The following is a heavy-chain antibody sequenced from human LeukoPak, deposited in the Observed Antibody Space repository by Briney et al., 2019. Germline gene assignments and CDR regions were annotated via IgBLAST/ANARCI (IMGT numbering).Heavy chain of an antibody. CDR2: ISSSSSYI. J-gene: IGHJ3*02. D-gene: IGHD1-26*01. V-gene: IGHV3-21*01. CDR1: GFTFSSYS. Sequence: GGSLRLSCAASGFTFSSYSMNWVRQAPGKGLEWVSSISSSSSYIYYADSLKGRFTISKDNAKNSLYLQMNSLRAEDTAVYYCARIVGATTSAFDIWGQGTMVTVSS. CDR3: ARIVGATTSAFDI.